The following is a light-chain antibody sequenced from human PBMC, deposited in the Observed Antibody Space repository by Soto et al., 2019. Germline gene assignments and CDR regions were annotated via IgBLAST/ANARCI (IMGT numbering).Light chain of an antibody. Sequence: EIVLTQSPGTLSLSPGERATLSCRASERLSSVYLAWYQQRPGQPPRLLIYGASNRATGIPDRFSGSGSGTDFTLTISRLEPEDFAVYYCQQYGSSGTFGQGTKVDNK. CDR2: GAS. J-gene: IGKJ1*01. CDR3: QQYGSSGT. V-gene: IGKV3-20*01. CDR1: ERLSSVY.